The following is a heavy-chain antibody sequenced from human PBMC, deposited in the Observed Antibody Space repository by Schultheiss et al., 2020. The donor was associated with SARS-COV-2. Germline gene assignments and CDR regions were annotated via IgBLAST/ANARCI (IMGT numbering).Heavy chain of an antibody. CDR3: ARDTVTTLGWFDP. J-gene: IGHJ5*02. Sequence: SETLSLTCTVSGGSISSSSYYWGWIRQPPGKGLEWIGSIYYSGSTYYNPSLKSRVTISVDTSKNQFSLQLNSVTPEDTAVYYCARDTVTTLGWFDPWGQGTLVTVSS. D-gene: IGHD4-11*01. CDR2: IYYSGST. CDR1: GGSISSSSYY. V-gene: IGHV4-39*07.